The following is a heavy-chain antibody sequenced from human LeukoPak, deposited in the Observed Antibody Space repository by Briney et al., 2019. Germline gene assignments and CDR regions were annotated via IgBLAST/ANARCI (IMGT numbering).Heavy chain of an antibody. J-gene: IGHJ5*02. CDR3: ARNQGGAPADPSSTYSSSWYRKRRKGWFDP. D-gene: IGHD6-13*01. CDR2: INHSGST. CDR1: GGSFSGYY. Sequence: SETLSLTCAVYGGSFSGYYWSWIRQPPGKGLEWIGEINHSGSTNYNPSLKSRVTISVDTSKNQFSLKLSSVTAAATAVYYCARNQGGAPADPSSTYSSSWYRKRRKGWFDPWGQGTLVTVSS. V-gene: IGHV4-34*01.